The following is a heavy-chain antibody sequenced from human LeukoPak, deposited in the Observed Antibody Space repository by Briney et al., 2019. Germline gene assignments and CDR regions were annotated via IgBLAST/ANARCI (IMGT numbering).Heavy chain of an antibody. D-gene: IGHD6-13*01. CDR3: ARVGRHRAAALYYFDY. J-gene: IGHJ4*02. CDR1: GYTFNSYD. Sequence: ASVKVSCKASGYTFNSYDINWVRQATGQGLEWMGWMNPNSGNTGYAQKFQGRVTMTRNTSISTAYMELSSLRSEDTAVYYCARVGRHRAAALYYFDYWGQGTLVTVSS. CDR2: MNPNSGNT. V-gene: IGHV1-8*01.